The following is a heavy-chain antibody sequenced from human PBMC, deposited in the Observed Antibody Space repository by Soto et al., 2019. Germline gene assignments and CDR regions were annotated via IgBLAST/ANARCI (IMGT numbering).Heavy chain of an antibody. CDR1: GFTFSSYS. CDR2: ISSSSSTI. V-gene: IGHV3-48*02. CDR3: ARENQLLLGNWFDP. J-gene: IGHJ5*02. D-gene: IGHD2-2*01. Sequence: ESGGGLVQPGGSLRLSCAASGFTFSSYSMNWVRQAPGKGLEWVSYISSSSSTIYYADSVKGRFTISRDNAKNSLYLQMNSLRDEDTAVYYCARENQLLLGNWFDPWGQGTLVTVSS.